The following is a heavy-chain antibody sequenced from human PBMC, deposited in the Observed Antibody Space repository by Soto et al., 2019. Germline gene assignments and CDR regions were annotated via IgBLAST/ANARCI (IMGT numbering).Heavy chain of an antibody. CDR2: IYYSGST. CDR3: ARVWEGAFDM. D-gene: IGHD1-26*01. Sequence: PSETLSLTCTVSGGSINSYYWSWIRQPPGKGLKKIGYIYYSGSTNYNPSLKSRVTISVDTSNNQFSLKMSYVTAADTAMYYSARVWEGAFDMWGQETMVTVSS. CDR1: GGSINSYY. J-gene: IGHJ3*02. V-gene: IGHV4-59*01.